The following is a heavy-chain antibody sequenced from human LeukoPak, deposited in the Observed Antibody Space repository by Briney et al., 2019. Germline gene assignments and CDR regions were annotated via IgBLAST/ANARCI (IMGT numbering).Heavy chain of an antibody. V-gene: IGHV1-18*01. CDR2: ISGHNGNT. Sequence: ASVKVSCKASGYNFTTFGISWVRQAPGQGREWLGWISGHNGNTKYIQNVQGRITMTTDTSASTAYMELRSLTSDDTAVYYCTREGTASTGIGPYDLWGQGTLVTVSS. CDR1: GYNFTTFG. CDR3: TREGTASTGIGPYDL. D-gene: IGHD6-13*01. J-gene: IGHJ5*02.